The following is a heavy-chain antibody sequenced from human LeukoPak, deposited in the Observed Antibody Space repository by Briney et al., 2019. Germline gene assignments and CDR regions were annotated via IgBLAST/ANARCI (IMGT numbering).Heavy chain of an antibody. V-gene: IGHV3-48*03. CDR1: GFTFSRYE. CDR2: ISSSGSTI. D-gene: IGHD6-13*01. CDR3: ARATAADHYYYYGMDV. Sequence: PGGSLRLSCAASGFTFSRYEMNWVRQAPGKGLEWVSYISSSGSTIYYADSVKGRFTISRDNAKNSLYLQMNSLRAEDTAVYYCARATAADHYYYYGMDVWGQGTTVTVSS. J-gene: IGHJ6*02.